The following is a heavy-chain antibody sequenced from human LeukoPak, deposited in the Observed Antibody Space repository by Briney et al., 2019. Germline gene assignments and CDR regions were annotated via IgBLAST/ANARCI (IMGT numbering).Heavy chain of an antibody. CDR2: IYNDGRT. CDR3: ARDFDPDY. V-gene: IGHV3-53*01. J-gene: IGHJ4*02. CDR1: GFTVSGSY. Sequence: PGGSLRLSCATSGFTVSGSYLTWVRQAPGKGLEWVSVIYNDGRTYYADSVKGRFTISRDNSKSTLYLQMNSLTVSDTAVYYCARDFDPDYWGQGTLVTVSS.